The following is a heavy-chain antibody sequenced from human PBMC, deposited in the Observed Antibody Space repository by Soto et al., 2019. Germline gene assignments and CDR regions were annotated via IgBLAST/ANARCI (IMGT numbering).Heavy chain of an antibody. Sequence: GGSLRLSCAASGFTLSNNWMYWVRQAPAKGLVWVSRVNSDGSNTIYADSVKGRFTISRDNAKNTLYLQMNSLRAEDTAVYYCARAGVGAGAFDIWGQGTMVTVSS. D-gene: IGHD1-26*01. CDR3: ARAGVGAGAFDI. V-gene: IGHV3-74*01. CDR1: GFTLSNNW. CDR2: VNSDGSNT. J-gene: IGHJ3*02.